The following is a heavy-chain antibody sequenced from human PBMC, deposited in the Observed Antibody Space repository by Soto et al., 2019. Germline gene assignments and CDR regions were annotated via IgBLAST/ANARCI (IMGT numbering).Heavy chain of an antibody. CDR2: INAGNGNT. V-gene: IGHV1-3*01. D-gene: IGHD2-21*02. J-gene: IGHJ4*02. Sequence: ASVKVSCKASGYTFTSYAMHWVRQAPGQRLEWMGWINAGNGNTKYSQKFQGRVTITRDTSASTAYMELSSLRSEDTAVHYCARGGGIVVVTAPYDHWGRGTLVTVSS. CDR1: GYTFTSYA. CDR3: ARGGGIVVVTAPYDH.